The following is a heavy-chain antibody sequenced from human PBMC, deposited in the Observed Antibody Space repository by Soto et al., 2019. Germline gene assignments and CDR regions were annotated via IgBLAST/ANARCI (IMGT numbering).Heavy chain of an antibody. CDR2: IYYTGTT. V-gene: IGHV4-39*01. CDR3: ARLGLRRWTGVTDHFDY. D-gene: IGHD2-15*01. J-gene: IGHJ4*02. CDR1: GGPINSDGYY. Sequence: QLQLQESGPGLVRPSETLSLTCSVSGGPINSDGYYWAWIRQPPGKGLEYIANIYYTGTTPYNPHLNSRVATCVDTSDSQCPLGLSSMPSADTAVYYCARLGLRRWTGVTDHFDYCGQGILVTVSS.